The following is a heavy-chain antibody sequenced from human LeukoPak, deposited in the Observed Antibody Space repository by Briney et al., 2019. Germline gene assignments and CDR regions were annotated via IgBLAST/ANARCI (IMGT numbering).Heavy chain of an antibody. CDR2: IKQDGSER. Sequence: GGSLRLSCADSGFTFSNYWMTWVRQAPGKGLEWVANIKQDGSERNYVDSVKGRFTISRDNAENSLYLQMNSLRAEDTAVYYCARLGNSYWYFDLWGRGTLVTVSS. CDR3: ARLGNSYWYFDL. J-gene: IGHJ2*01. CDR1: GFTFSNYW. V-gene: IGHV3-7*05. D-gene: IGHD4-23*01.